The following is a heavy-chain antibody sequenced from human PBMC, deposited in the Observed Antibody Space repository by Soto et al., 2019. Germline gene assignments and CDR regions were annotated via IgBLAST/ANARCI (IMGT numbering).Heavy chain of an antibody. CDR1: PSNFGDYD. V-gene: IGHV3-49*03. D-gene: IGHD6-6*01. Sequence: GVSLRLSFTASPSNFGDYDMSWFRQSAGKGLEWVGFIRSKAYGGTTEYAASVKGRFTISRDDSKSIAYLQMNSLKTEDTAVYYCTRDTRYSSSFDYWGQGNLVTVSS. J-gene: IGHJ4*02. CDR3: TRDTRYSSSFDY. CDR2: IRSKAYGGTT.